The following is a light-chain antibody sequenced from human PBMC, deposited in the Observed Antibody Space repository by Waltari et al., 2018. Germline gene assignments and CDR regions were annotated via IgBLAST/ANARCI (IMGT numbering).Light chain of an antibody. V-gene: IGLV3-1*01. Sequence: SYELTQPPSVSVSPGQTASIPCSGDKLGDKYACWYQQKPGQSPVLVIYQDSKRPSGIPERFSGSNSGNKATLTISGTQAMDEADYYCQAWDSSTAGVFGGGTKLTVL. CDR3: QAWDSSTAGV. J-gene: IGLJ2*01. CDR1: KLGDKY. CDR2: QDS.